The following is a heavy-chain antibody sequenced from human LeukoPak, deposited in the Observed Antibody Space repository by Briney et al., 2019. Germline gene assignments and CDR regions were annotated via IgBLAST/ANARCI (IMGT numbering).Heavy chain of an antibody. V-gene: IGHV3-30*18. D-gene: IGHD3-16*01. Sequence: GGSLRLSCAASGFTFSNYGMHWVRQAPGKGLEWVAVISYDGPNKYYADSVKGRFTISRDNSKNTLYLQMNSLRPEDTAVYYCAKDQYSMSLYYYMDVWGKGTTVT. J-gene: IGHJ6*03. CDR1: GFTFSNYG. CDR2: ISYDGPNK. CDR3: AKDQYSMSLYYYMDV.